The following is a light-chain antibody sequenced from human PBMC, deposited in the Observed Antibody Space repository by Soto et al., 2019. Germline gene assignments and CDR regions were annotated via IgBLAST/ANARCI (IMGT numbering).Light chain of an antibody. Sequence: QSVLTQPPSVSAAPGQKATISCSGSSSNIGNNYVTWYQQLPGTAPKVLIYENNKRPSGTPDRFSSSKSGTSATLDITGLQTGDEADYHCGTWDNSLTSHVFGGGTKLTVL. J-gene: IGLJ3*02. V-gene: IGLV1-51*02. CDR1: SSNIGNNY. CDR2: ENN. CDR3: GTWDNSLTSHV.